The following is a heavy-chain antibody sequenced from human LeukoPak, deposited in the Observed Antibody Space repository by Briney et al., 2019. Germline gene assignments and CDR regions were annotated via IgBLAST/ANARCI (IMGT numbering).Heavy chain of an antibody. Sequence: GRSLRLSCAASGFTFSSYGMHWVRQAPGKGLEWVAVISYDGSNKYYADSVKGRFTISRDNSKNTLYLQMNSLRAEDTAVYYCVSHCSGGSCSPPPDYWGQGTLVTVSS. D-gene: IGHD2-15*01. CDR2: ISYDGSNK. CDR3: VSHCSGGSCSPPPDY. J-gene: IGHJ4*02. V-gene: IGHV3-30*03. CDR1: GFTFSSYG.